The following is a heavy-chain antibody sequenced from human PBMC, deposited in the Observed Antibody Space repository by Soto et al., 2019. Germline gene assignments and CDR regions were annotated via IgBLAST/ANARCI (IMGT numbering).Heavy chain of an antibody. Sequence: EMQLVESGGGLVKPGGSLRLSCVASGFTFSNVWMSWIRQAPGKGPEWVGHIKSKDAGGTTEYAAPVKGRFTISRDDSKNTLYLQMNSLKTEDTAVYHCTTSPWGVWWDQGTLVTVSS. CDR3: TTSPWGVW. J-gene: IGHJ1*01. CDR1: GFTFSNVW. CDR2: IKSKDAGGTT. D-gene: IGHD3-16*01. V-gene: IGHV3-15*01.